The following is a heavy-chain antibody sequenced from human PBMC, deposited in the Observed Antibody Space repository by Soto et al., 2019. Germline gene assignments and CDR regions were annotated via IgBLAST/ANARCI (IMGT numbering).Heavy chain of an antibody. CDR1: GFTFSSYA. V-gene: IGHV3-23*01. J-gene: IGHJ4*02. Sequence: GGSLRLSCAASGFTFSSYAMSWVRQAPGKGLEWVSAISGSGGSTYYADSVKGRFTISRDNSKNTLYLQMNSLRAEDTAVYYCAKADANYYDGSGYLGFMFDYWGQGTLVTVSS. CDR2: ISGSGGST. CDR3: AKADANYYDGSGYLGFMFDY. D-gene: IGHD3-22*01.